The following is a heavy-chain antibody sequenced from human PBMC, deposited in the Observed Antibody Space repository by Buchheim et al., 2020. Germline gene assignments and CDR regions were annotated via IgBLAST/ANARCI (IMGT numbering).Heavy chain of an antibody. D-gene: IGHD3-22*01. V-gene: IGHV1-69*04. Sequence: QVQLVQSGAEVKKPGSSVKVSCKASGGTFSSYAISWVRQAPGQGLEWMGRIIPILGIANYAQKFQGRVTITADKSTSTDYMDLSSLRSEDTAVDYWARERDYYDSSGYPNTHYYYYGMDVWGQGTT. J-gene: IGHJ6*02. CDR3: ARERDYYDSSGYPNTHYYYYGMDV. CDR1: GGTFSSYA. CDR2: IIPILGIA.